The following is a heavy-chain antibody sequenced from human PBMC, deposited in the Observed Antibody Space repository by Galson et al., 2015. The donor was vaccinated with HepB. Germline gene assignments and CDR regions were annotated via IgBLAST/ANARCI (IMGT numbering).Heavy chain of an antibody. CDR1: GGSISSTNW. V-gene: IGHV4-4*02. CDR2: IDHSGTT. CDR3: ARSIGWIAAAYI. Sequence: SETLSLTCAVSGGSISSTNWWSWVRQPPGKGLEWIGEIDHSGTTNYNPSLKSRVTISVDKSKNQFSLKLRSVTAADTAVYYCARSIGWIAAAYIWGQGTMVTVSS. D-gene: IGHD6-13*01. J-gene: IGHJ3*02.